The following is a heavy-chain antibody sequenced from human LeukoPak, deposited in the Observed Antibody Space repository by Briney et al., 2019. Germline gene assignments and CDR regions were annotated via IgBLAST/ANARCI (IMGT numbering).Heavy chain of an antibody. D-gene: IGHD2/OR15-2a*01. Sequence: PGGSLRLSCAASGFTLSSYEMNWVRQAPGKGLEWVSYISCSATDIQYADSVKGRFTISRDNAKNSLYLQMNSLRAEDAAVYYCAGAISPTDCNNLSCYLCDNWGQGTLVTVSS. CDR2: ISCSATDI. V-gene: IGHV3-48*03. CDR1: GFTLSSYE. CDR3: AGAISPTDCNNLSCYLCDN. J-gene: IGHJ4*02.